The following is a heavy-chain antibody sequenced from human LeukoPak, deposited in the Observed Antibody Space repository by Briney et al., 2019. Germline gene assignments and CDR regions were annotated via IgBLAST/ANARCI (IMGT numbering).Heavy chain of an antibody. CDR3: ATGYDSSGYYRNDAFDI. Sequence: GGSLRLSCAASGFIFSSYGMHWVRQAPGKGLEWVAFIRDDGSSKYYADSVRGRFTISRDNSKNTLYLQMNSLRAEDTAVYYCATGYDSSGYYRNDAFDIWGQGTMVTVSS. J-gene: IGHJ3*02. V-gene: IGHV3-30*02. CDR2: IRDDGSSK. CDR1: GFIFSSYG. D-gene: IGHD3-22*01.